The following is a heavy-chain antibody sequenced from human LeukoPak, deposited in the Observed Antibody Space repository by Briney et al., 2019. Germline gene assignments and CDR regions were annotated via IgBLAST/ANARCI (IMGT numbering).Heavy chain of an antibody. Sequence: GSLRLSCAASGFTFSDYYMSWIRQAPGKGLEWIASIYYSGSTYYNPSLKSRVTISVATSKNQFSLKLSSVTAADTAVYYCARAGIYYDYVWGSYRPYYFDYWGQGTLVTVSS. CDR3: ARAGIYYDYVWGSYRPYYFDY. J-gene: IGHJ4*02. CDR1: GFTFSDYY. D-gene: IGHD3-16*02. CDR2: IYYSGST. V-gene: IGHV4-38-2*01.